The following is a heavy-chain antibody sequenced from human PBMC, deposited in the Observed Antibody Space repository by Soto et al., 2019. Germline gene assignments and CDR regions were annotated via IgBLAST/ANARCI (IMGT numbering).Heavy chain of an antibody. V-gene: IGHV3-23*01. J-gene: IGHJ4*02. CDR3: VRGGEWFPQDRRTYDYVFSPLDY. D-gene: IGHD3-16*01. Sequence: EVQLLESGGGLVQPGGSLRLSCAASGFTFSNYAINWVRQAPGKGLEWVSGLSGSGRRIYYADSVRGRFTISRDNSKSTLSLQLNSLRVDDTAIYYCVRGGEWFPQDRRTYDYVFSPLDYWGQGTVVTVSS. CDR1: GFTFSNYA. CDR2: LSGSGRRI.